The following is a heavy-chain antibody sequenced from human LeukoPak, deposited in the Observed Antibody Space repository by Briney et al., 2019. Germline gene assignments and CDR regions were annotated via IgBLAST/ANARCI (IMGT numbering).Heavy chain of an antibody. Sequence: PSETLSLTCTVSGGSISSYYWSWIRQPPGKGLEWIGYTYYSGSTNYNPSLKSRVTISVDTSKNQFSLKLSSVTAADTAVYYCASLGSYTEYFQHWGQGTLVTVSS. CDR3: ASLGSYTEYFQH. CDR2: TYYSGST. V-gene: IGHV4-59*01. D-gene: IGHD1-26*01. J-gene: IGHJ1*01. CDR1: GGSISSYY.